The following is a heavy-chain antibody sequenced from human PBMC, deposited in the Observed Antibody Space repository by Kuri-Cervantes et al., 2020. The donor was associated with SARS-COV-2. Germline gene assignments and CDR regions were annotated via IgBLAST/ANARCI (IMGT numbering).Heavy chain of an antibody. CDR2: IYSGGST. J-gene: IGHJ4*02. D-gene: IGHD3-3*01. V-gene: IGHV3-53*01. Sequence: GESLKISCAASGFTVSSNYMSWVRQAPGKGLEWVSVIYSGGSTYYADSVKGRFTISRDNSKNTLYLQMNSLRAEDTAVYYCARAWEWFDYWGQGTLVTVSS. CDR1: GFTVSSNY. CDR3: ARAWEWFDY.